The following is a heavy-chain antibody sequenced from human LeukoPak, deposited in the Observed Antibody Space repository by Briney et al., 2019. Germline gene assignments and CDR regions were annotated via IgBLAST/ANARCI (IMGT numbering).Heavy chain of an antibody. CDR1: GGSISSGSNY. Sequence: SETLSLTCTVSGGSISSGSNYWSWIRQPAGKEPEWIGRLYSSGTTNYNPSLKSRVTISVDTSKNQFSLKLSSVTAADTAVYFCARGLSRGFDNWGQGTLVTVSS. CDR3: ARGLSRGFDN. CDR2: LYSSGTT. V-gene: IGHV4-61*02. J-gene: IGHJ4*02.